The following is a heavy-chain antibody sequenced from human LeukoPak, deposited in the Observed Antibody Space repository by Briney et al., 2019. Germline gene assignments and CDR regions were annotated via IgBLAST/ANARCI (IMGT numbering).Heavy chain of an antibody. CDR2: ISSSSSYI. V-gene: IGHV3-21*04. CDR1: GFTFSSYS. J-gene: IGHJ4*02. Sequence: GGSLRLSCAASGFTFSSYSMNWVRQAPGKGLEWVSSISSSSSYIYYADSVKGRFTISRDNAKNSLYLQMNSLRAEDTAVYYCAKDRYGSGSYYNVVDYWGQGTLVTVSS. CDR3: AKDRYGSGSYYNVVDY. D-gene: IGHD3-10*01.